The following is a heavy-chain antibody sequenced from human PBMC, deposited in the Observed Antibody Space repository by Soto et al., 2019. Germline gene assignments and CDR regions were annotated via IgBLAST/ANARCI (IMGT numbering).Heavy chain of an antibody. CDR1: GFSLSTSGVG. CDR2: IYWDDNK. CDR3: PQTYYYASNGFDP. Sequence: QITLKESGPTLVKPTQTLTLTCTFSGFSLSTSGVGVGWIRQPPGKALEWLALIYWDDNKRYSPSMKSRLTSTKETSKYHVFLTMTNMDPVDTATYYCPQTYYYASNGFDPWGQGTLVTVS. J-gene: IGHJ5*02. D-gene: IGHD3-10*01. V-gene: IGHV2-5*02.